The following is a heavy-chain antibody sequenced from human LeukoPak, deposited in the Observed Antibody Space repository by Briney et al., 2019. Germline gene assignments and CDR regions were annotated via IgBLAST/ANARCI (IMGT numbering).Heavy chain of an antibody. CDR2: INHSGST. J-gene: IGHJ4*02. CDR1: SGSFSGYY. V-gene: IGHV4-34*01. CDR3: ATRFGELFYFDY. Sequence: SETLSLTCAVYSGSFSGYYWSWIRQPPGKGLEWIGEINHSGSTNYNPSLKSRVTISVDTSKNQFSLKLSSVTAADTAVYYCATRFGELFYFDYWGQGTLVTVSS. D-gene: IGHD3-10*01.